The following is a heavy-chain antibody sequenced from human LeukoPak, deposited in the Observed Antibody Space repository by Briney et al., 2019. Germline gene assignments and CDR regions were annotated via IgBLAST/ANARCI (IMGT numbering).Heavy chain of an antibody. Sequence: ASVKVSCKASGYTFTSYGISWVRQAPGQGLEWMGWISAYNGNTNYAQKLQGRVTMTTDTSTSTAYMELRSLRSDDTAVYYCATDCSSTSCSPDFDYWGQGTLVTVSS. V-gene: IGHV1-18*01. CDR1: GYTFTSYG. J-gene: IGHJ4*02. D-gene: IGHD2-2*01. CDR3: ATDCSSTSCSPDFDY. CDR2: ISAYNGNT.